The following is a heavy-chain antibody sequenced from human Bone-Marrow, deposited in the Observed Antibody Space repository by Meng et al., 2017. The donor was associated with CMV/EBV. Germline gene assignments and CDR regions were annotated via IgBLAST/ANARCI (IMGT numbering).Heavy chain of an antibody. J-gene: IGHJ6*02. CDR1: GGSFSGYY. CDR3: ARPVIYDFWSGYPDGMDV. D-gene: IGHD3-3*01. Sequence: SETLSLTCAVSGGSFSGYYWSWIRQPPGKGLEWIGEINHSGSTNYNPSLKSRVTISVDTSKNQFSLKLSSVTAADTAVYYCARPVIYDFWSGYPDGMDVWGQGNTVTVSS. V-gene: IGHV4-34*01. CDR2: INHSGST.